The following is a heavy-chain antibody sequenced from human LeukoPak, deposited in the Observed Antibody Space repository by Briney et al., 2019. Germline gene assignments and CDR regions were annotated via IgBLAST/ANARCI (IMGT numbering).Heavy chain of an antibody. D-gene: IGHD2-2*01. CDR3: ARRRVPAALSTDYYYYMDV. J-gene: IGHJ6*03. CDR2: INWNGGST. CDR1: GFTFDDYG. V-gene: IGHV3-20*04. Sequence: PGGSLRLSCAASGFTFDDYGMSWVRQAPGKGLEWVSGINWNGGSTGYADSVKGRFTISRDNAKNSLYLQMNSLRAEDTALYYCARRRVPAALSTDYYYYMDVSGKGTTVTVPS.